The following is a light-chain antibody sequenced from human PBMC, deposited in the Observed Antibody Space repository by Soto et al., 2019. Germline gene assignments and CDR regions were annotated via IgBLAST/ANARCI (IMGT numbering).Light chain of an antibody. Sequence: EIVMTQSPATLSVSPGERATLSCRASQSVSNNYLAWYQQKPGQAPRLLIYGASNRATGIPARFSGSGSGTDFTLTIRRLEPDEFAVDYCQKYGNFWTVGQFTKVEIK. V-gene: IGKV3-20*01. J-gene: IGKJ1*01. CDR2: GAS. CDR3: QKYGNFWT. CDR1: QSVSNNY.